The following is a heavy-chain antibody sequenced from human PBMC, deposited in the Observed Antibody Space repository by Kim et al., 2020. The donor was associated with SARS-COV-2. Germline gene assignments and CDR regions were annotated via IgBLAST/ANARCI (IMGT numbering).Heavy chain of an antibody. V-gene: IGHV4-34*01. CDR3: ARSHLHPFDP. Sequence: SETLSLTCAVYGGSFSGYYWSWIRQPPGKGLEWIGEINHIGSTNHNPSLKSRVTISVDTSKNQFSLKLSSVTAADTAVYDCARSHLHPFDPWGQGTLVTVSS. J-gene: IGHJ5*02. CDR1: GGSFSGYY. CDR2: INHIGST.